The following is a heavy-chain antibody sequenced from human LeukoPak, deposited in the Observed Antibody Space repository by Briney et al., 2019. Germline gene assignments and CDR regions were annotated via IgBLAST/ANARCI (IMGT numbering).Heavy chain of an antibody. CDR1: GYTFTSYG. Sequence: ASVKVSCKASGYTFTSYGITWVRQAPGQGLEWMGWISAYNGNTNYPQKFQGRVTVTTDTSTSTAYMEPRSLRSDDTAVYYCARDSSHSDYVLYYYGMDVWGQGTTVTVSS. J-gene: IGHJ6*02. CDR2: ISAYNGNT. D-gene: IGHD4-11*01. V-gene: IGHV1-18*01. CDR3: ARDSSHSDYVLYYYGMDV.